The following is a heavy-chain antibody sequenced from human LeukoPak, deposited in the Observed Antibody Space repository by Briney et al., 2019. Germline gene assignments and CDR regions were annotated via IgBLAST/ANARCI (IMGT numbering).Heavy chain of an antibody. V-gene: IGHV1-46*01. J-gene: IGHJ4*02. Sequence: ASVKVSCKASGYTFTSYYMHWVRQAPGQGLEWMAIINPSGGSTSYAQKFQGRVTMTRDTSTSTVYMELSSLRSEDTAVYYCARDYYSDYVFDFWGQGTLITVSS. CDR1: GYTFTSYY. CDR3: ARDYYSDYVFDF. D-gene: IGHD4-11*01. CDR2: INPSGGST.